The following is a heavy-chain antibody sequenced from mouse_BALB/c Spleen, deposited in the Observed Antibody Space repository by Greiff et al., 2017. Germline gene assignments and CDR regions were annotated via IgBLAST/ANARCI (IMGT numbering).Heavy chain of an antibody. CDR3: ARGVVGAMDY. J-gene: IGHJ4*01. V-gene: IGHV5-17*02. D-gene: IGHD1-1*02. CDR2: ISSGSSTI. Sequence: EVQRVESGGGLVQPGGSRKLSCAASGFTFSSFGMHWVRQAPEKGLEWVAYISSGSSTIYYADTVKGRFTISRDNPKNTLFLQMTSLRSEDTAMYYCARGVVGAMDYWGQGTSVTVSS. CDR1: GFTFSSFG.